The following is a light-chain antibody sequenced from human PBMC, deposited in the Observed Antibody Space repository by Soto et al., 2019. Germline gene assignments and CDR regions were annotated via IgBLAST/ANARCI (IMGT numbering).Light chain of an antibody. CDR3: QQYNNWPLT. CDR1: QTLLDSGDGNTY. J-gene: IGKJ4*01. Sequence: DIVMTQTPLSLPVTAGEPASISCRSSQTLLDSGDGNTYLDWYLQKPGQSPQLLIYGISSRASGVPDRFSGSGSGTVFTLTISSLQSEDFAVYYCQQYNNWPLTFGGGTKVDIK. V-gene: IGKV2-40*01. CDR2: GIS.